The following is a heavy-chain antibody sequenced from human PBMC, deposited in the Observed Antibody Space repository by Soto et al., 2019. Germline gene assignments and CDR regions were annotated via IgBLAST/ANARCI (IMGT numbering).Heavy chain of an antibody. V-gene: IGHV4-31*02. D-gene: IGHD3-10*01. J-gene: IGHJ5*02. CDR1: GGSVSSGGYY. CDR2: IYYSGST. Sequence: TLSLPCTVSGGSVSSGGYYWSWIRQHPGKGREWIGYIYYSGSTYYNQSIKSRVTISVDTSKNQFSLKLSSVTSAEKAVYYCARDGVGVRGVIGNWFDPWGQGNLVTV. CDR3: ARDGVGVRGVIGNWFDP.